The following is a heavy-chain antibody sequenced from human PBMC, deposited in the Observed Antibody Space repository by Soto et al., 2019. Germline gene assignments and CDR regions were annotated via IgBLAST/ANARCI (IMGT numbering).Heavy chain of an antibody. CDR3: ARVIKAAAGQGGGAFDI. V-gene: IGHV4-30-4*01. CDR1: GGSISSGDYY. Sequence: SETLSLTCTVSGGSISSGDYYWSWIRQPPWKGLEWIGYIYYSGSTYYNPSLKSRVTISVDTSKNQFSLKLSSVTAADTAVYYCARVIKAAAGQGGGAFDIWGQGXMVTV. D-gene: IGHD6-13*01. CDR2: IYYSGST. J-gene: IGHJ3*02.